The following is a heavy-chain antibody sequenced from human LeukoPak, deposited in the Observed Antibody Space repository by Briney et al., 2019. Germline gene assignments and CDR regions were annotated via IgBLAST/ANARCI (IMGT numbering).Heavy chain of an antibody. V-gene: IGHV1-18*01. Sequence: ASVKVSCKASGYTFTSYGISWVRQAPGQGLEWMGWISAYNGNTNYAQKLQGRVTMTTDTSTSTAYMELRSLRSDDTAMYYCARDPMDPNWFDPWGQGTLVTVSS. CDR1: GYTFTSYG. D-gene: IGHD3/OR15-3a*01. CDR3: ARDPMDPNWFDP. CDR2: ISAYNGNT. J-gene: IGHJ5*02.